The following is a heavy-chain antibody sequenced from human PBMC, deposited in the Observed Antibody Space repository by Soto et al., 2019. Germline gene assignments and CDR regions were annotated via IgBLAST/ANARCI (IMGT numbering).Heavy chain of an antibody. CDR1: GGSISSCC. CDR2: IYDSGST. Sequence: SVTMSVASTVAGGSISSCCWSWIRQNPGKGLEWIGYIYDSGSTNYNPSLKSRVTISVDTSKNQFSLKLSSVTAADTAVFYCARVGYYDSSGDFDYWGQGTLVTSPQ. D-gene: IGHD3-22*01. J-gene: IGHJ4*02. CDR3: ARVGYYDSSGDFDY. V-gene: IGHV4-59*01.